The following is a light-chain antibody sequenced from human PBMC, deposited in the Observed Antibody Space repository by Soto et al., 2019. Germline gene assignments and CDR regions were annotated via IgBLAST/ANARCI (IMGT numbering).Light chain of an antibody. CDR2: EVN. V-gene: IGLV2-8*01. CDR1: STDVGGYKY. CDR3: CSYAGISNLGV. J-gene: IGLJ1*01. Sequence: QSALTQPPSASGAPGQSVTISCTGTSTDVGGYKYVSWYQQHPGKAPKLIIFEVNKRPSGVPDRFSGSKSGNTASLTVSGLEAEEEADYYCCSYAGISNLGVFGTGTKLTVL.